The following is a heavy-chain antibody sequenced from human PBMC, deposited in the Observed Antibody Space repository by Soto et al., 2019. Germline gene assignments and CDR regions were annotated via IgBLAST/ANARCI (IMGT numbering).Heavy chain of an antibody. CDR3: AGGASRWYPCVFDY. D-gene: IGHD6-13*01. Sequence: QAQVVQSGAEVRKPGSSVKLSCKASEGTFNSYAIAWVRQAPGQGLDWMGGIIPYYSTLNYAQKFQDRVTITADVSTNTLYLELSSLRSDYTAVYFCAGGASRWYPCVFDYWAQGTLVTVSS. J-gene: IGHJ4*02. CDR1: EGTFNSYA. CDR2: IIPYYSTL. V-gene: IGHV1-69*01.